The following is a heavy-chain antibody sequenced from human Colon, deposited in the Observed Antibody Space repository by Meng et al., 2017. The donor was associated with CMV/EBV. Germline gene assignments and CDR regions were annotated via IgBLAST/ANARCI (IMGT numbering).Heavy chain of an antibody. Sequence: GGSLRLSCAASGFTFGSHAMHWVRQAPGKGLEWVALILFDGSNQYYADSVKGRLTISRDNSKNTLYLQMSTLRAGDTALYYCAKDRGYTDYPYYGMDVWGQGTTVTVSS. D-gene: IGHD3-16*02. CDR1: GFTFGSHA. J-gene: IGHJ6*02. V-gene: IGHV3-30*02. CDR2: ILFDGSNQ. CDR3: AKDRGYTDYPYYGMDV.